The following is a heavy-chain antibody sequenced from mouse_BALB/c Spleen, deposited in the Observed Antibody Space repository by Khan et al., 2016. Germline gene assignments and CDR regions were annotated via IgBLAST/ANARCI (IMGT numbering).Heavy chain of an antibody. D-gene: IGHD2-4*01. V-gene: IGHV1-69*02. CDR2: IYPSDTHA. J-gene: IGHJ4*01. CDR3: ARAITTIGSYYYAMDY. CDR1: GYTFTNYW. Sequence: QVQLQQSGAALVRPGASVKLSCKASGYTFTNYWINWVKQRPGQGLEWIGNIYPSDTHANYNQKFKDKATLTVDRSSSTAYMHLISPPSEASAVYYCARAITTIGSYYYAMDYWGQGTSVTVSS.